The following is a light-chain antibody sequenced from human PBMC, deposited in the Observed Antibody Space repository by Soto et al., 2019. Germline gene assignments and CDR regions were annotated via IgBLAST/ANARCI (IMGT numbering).Light chain of an antibody. V-gene: IGLV1-44*01. CDR1: SSNIGANT. J-gene: IGLJ2*01. CDR3: AAWDDSLNGVV. Sequence: QSVLTQPPSASGTPGQGITISCSGSSSNIGANTVNWYQQFPGTAPKLLIYSTNERPSGVPDRISGSKSGTSASLAISGLQSEDEADYHCAAWDDSLNGVVFGGGTKLTVL. CDR2: STN.